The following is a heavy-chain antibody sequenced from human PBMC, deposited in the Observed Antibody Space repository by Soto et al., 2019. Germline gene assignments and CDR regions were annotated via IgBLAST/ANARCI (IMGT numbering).Heavy chain of an antibody. CDR1: GFTFSSYG. Sequence: GGSLRLSCAASGFTFSSYGMHWVRQAPGKGLEWVAVIWYDGSNKYYADSVKGRFTISRDNSKNTLYLQMNSLRAGDTAVYYCARGLIAVAGTIDYWGQGTLVTVSS. CDR2: IWYDGSNK. V-gene: IGHV3-33*01. D-gene: IGHD6-19*01. CDR3: ARGLIAVAGTIDY. J-gene: IGHJ4*02.